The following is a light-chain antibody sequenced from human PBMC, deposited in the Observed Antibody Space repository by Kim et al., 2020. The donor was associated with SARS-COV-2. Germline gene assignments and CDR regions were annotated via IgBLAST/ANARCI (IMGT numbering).Light chain of an antibody. Sequence: SACGGDRVTITCRASQKNSSYIRWYQQKPGKAPELLMYATSSLQSGVPLRFSGSGSGTDFTLTISSLQPEHFATYYCQQSYSTPYTFGQGTKLEI. CDR1: QKNSSY. CDR3: QQSYSTPYT. CDR2: ATS. J-gene: IGKJ2*01. V-gene: IGKV1-39*01.